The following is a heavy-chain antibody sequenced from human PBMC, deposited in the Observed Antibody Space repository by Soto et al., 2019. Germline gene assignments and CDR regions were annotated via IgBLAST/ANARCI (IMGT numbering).Heavy chain of an antibody. CDR3: ARVYRGYCSSTSCYKYGMDV. J-gene: IGHJ6*02. CDR1: GYTFTSYY. D-gene: IGHD2-2*02. V-gene: IGHV1-46*01. Sequence: GASVKVSCKASGYTFTSYYMHWVRQAPGQGLEWMGIINPSGGSTSYAQKFQGRVTMTRDTSTSTVHMELSSLRSEDTAVYYCARVYRGYCSSTSCYKYGMDVWGQGTTVTVSS. CDR2: INPSGGST.